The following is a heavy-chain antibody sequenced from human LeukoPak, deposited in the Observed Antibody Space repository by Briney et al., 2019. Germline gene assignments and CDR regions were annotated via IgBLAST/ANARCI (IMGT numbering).Heavy chain of an antibody. J-gene: IGHJ3*02. D-gene: IGHD5-18*01. V-gene: IGHV4-39*01. CDR3: ARVDTADAFDI. Sequence: SETLSLTCTVSGGSISSSSYYWGWIRQPPGKGLERIGSIYYSGSTYYNPSLKSRVTISVDTSKNQFSLKLSSVTAADTAVYYCARVDTADAFDIWGQGTMVTVSS. CDR1: GGSISSSSYY. CDR2: IYYSGST.